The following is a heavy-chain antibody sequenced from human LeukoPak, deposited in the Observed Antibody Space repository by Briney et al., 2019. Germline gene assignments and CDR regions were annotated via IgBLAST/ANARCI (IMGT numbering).Heavy chain of an antibody. J-gene: IGHJ4*02. CDR1: SGSSSGYY. V-gene: IGHV4-34*01. D-gene: IGHD6-19*01. CDR2: INHSGST. Sequence: PSETLSLTCAVYSGSSSGYYWSWIRPPLGKGLEWIGDINHSGSTNYNPSLKSRVNISVDTSKNQFSLKLSAVTAADTAVFYCARGALAVAVDYWGQGTLVTVSS. CDR3: ARGALAVAVDY.